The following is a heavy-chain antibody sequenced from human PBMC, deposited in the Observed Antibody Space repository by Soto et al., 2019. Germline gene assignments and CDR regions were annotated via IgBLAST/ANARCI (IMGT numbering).Heavy chain of an antibody. CDR2: IYYSGST. CDR3: ATTYCGGDCPDWYFDL. CDR1: GGSISSYY. Sequence: SETLSLTCTVSGGSISSYYWGWIRQPPGKGLEWIGSIYYSGSTYYNPSLKSRVTISVDTSKNQFSLKLSSVTAADTAVYYCATTYCGGDCPDWYFDLWGRGTLVTVSS. V-gene: IGHV4-39*01. J-gene: IGHJ2*01. D-gene: IGHD2-21*02.